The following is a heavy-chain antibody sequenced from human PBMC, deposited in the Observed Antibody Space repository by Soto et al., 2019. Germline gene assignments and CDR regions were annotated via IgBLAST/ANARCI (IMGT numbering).Heavy chain of an antibody. CDR1: GGSISSGDYY. V-gene: IGHV4-30-4*01. CDR3: ARVLVVVAATAMGNWFDP. J-gene: IGHJ5*02. Sequence: QVQLQESGPGLVKPSQTLSLTCTVSGGSISSGDYYWSWIRQPPGKGLEWIGYIYYSGSTYYNPSLKSRFTISVDTSKNQFSLKLSSVTAADTAVYYCARVLVVVAATAMGNWFDPWGQGTLVTVSS. D-gene: IGHD2-15*01. CDR2: IYYSGST.